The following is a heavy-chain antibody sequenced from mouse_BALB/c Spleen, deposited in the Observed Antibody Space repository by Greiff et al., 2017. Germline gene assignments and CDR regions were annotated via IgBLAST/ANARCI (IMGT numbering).Heavy chain of an antibody. CDR2: IYPCSGIT. CDR1: GYSFTSYW. Sequence: QVQLQQSGPELVKPGASVKMSCKASGYSFTSYWINWVKQRPGQGLEWIGDIYPCSGITNYNEKFKSKATLTLNTSSSTAYMQISSLTSEDSAVYCCGRRGRSVADWGQGTPVTVSA. CDR3: GRRGRSVAD. J-gene: IGHJ4*01. D-gene: IGHD1-1*01. V-gene: IGHV1-55*01.